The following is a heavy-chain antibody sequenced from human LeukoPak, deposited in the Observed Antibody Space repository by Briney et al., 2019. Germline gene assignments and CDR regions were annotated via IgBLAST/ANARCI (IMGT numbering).Heavy chain of an antibody. V-gene: IGHV1-2*02. CDR3: ARDRTKYCRSTSCPLDY. D-gene: IGHD2-2*01. CDR1: GYTFTGYY. J-gene: IGHJ4*02. Sequence: VASVKVSCKASGYTFTGYYMHWVRQAPGQGLEWMGWINPNSGGTNYAQKFQGRVTMTRDTSISTAYMELSRLRSDDTAVYYFARDRTKYCRSTSCPLDYWGQGTLVTVSS. CDR2: INPNSGGT.